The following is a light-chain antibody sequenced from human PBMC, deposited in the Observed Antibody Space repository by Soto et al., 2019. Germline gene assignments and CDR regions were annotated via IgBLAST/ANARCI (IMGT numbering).Light chain of an antibody. CDR1: NIGSKR. Sequence: SYELTQSSSVSVAPGQTARITCGGNNIGSKRVHWYQHKPGQAPVLVVYNDNVRPSGIPERFSGSKSGNTASLTISGLQAEDEAHYYCSSYTTNSPPVVFGGGTKVTVL. V-gene: IGLV3-21*02. CDR2: NDN. CDR3: SSYTTNSPPVV. J-gene: IGLJ2*01.